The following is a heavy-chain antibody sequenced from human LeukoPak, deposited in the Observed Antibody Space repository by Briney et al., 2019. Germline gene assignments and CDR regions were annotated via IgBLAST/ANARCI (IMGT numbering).Heavy chain of an antibody. V-gene: IGHV4-59*08. J-gene: IGHJ2*01. CDR3: ARHRGQWLTFFDL. CDR2: IYYSGST. CDR1: GGSISSYY. D-gene: IGHD6-19*01. Sequence: SETLSLTCTVSGGSISSYYWSWIRQPPGKGLEWIGYIYYSGSTNYNPSLKSRVTISVDTSKNQFSLKLSSVTAADTAVYYCARHRGQWLTFFDLWGRGTLVTVSS.